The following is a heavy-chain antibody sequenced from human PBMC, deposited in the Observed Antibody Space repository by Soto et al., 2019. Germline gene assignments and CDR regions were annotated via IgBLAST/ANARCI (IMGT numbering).Heavy chain of an antibody. CDR2: IYYSGST. V-gene: IGHV4-59*08. CDR1: GGSISSYY. J-gene: IGHJ5*02. CDR3: ASLGIAAAGTVYWFDP. Sequence: SETLSLTCTVSGGSISSYYWSWIRQPPGKGLEWIGYIYYSGSTNYNPSLKSRVTISVDTSKNQFSLKLSSVTAADTAVYYCASLGIAAAGTVYWFDPWGQGTLVTVSS. D-gene: IGHD6-13*01.